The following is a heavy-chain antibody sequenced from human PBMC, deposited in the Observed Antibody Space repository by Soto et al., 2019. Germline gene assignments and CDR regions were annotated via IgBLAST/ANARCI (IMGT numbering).Heavy chain of an antibody. V-gene: IGHV3-53*04. CDR1: GFTVSSKY. J-gene: IGHJ3*02. Sequence: GGSLRLSCAASGFTVSSKYMSWVRQAPGKGLEWVSVIYSGGSTYYADSVKGRFTISRHNSKNTLYLQMNSLRAEDTAVYYCASTVTHDAFDIWGQGTMVTVSS. CDR2: IYSGGST. CDR3: ASTVTHDAFDI. D-gene: IGHD4-17*01.